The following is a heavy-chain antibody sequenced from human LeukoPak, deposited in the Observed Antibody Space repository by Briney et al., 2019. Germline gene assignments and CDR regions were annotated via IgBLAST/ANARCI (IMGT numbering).Heavy chain of an antibody. V-gene: IGHV4-39*01. D-gene: IGHD2-2*01. Sequence: PSETLSLTCTVSGGSISSSSYYWGWIRQPPGKRLEWIGSIYYSGSTYYNPSLKSRVTISVDTSKNQFSLKLSSVTAADTAVYYCARQGVVPAAMFDYWGQGTPVTVSS. CDR3: ARQGVVPAAMFDY. J-gene: IGHJ4*02. CDR2: IYYSGST. CDR1: GGSISSSSYY.